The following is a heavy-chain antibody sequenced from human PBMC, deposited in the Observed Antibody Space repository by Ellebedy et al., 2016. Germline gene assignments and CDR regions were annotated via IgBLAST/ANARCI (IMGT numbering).Heavy chain of an antibody. D-gene: IGHD3-10*01. CDR3: ARGFGSGTYDYYYYMDV. Sequence: GESLKISXAASGFTFSSYWMSWVRQAPGKGLEWVSGINWNGGSTGYADSVKGRFTISRDNAKKSLYLQMNSLRAEDTALYYCARGFGSGTYDYYYYMDVWGKGTTVTVSS. CDR2: INWNGGST. V-gene: IGHV3-20*04. J-gene: IGHJ6*03. CDR1: GFTFSSYW.